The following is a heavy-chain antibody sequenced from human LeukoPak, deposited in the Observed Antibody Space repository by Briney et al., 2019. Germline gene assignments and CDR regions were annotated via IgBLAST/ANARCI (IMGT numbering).Heavy chain of an antibody. CDR1: GFTFSSSW. J-gene: IGHJ6*04. CDR2: ITRDGSST. V-gene: IGHV3-74*01. CDR3: ARDPGYESWSPFWGGMDV. Sequence: PGGSLRLSCAASGFTFSSSWMHWVRQAPGKGLVWVSRITRDGSSTTYADSVKGRFTTSRDNAKNTLYLQMDSLRGDDTAVYYCARDPGYESWSPFWGGMDVWGNGTTVIVSS. D-gene: IGHD3-16*01.